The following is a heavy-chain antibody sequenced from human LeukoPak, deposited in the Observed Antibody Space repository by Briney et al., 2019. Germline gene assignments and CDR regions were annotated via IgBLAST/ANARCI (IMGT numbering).Heavy chain of an antibody. CDR2: FDPEDGET. J-gene: IGHJ6*03. V-gene: IGHV1-24*01. CDR3: ASLNPLYCSSTSCYWHYYYMDV. Sequence: ASVKVSCKVSGYTLTELSMHWVRQAPGKGLEWMGGFDPEDGETIYAQKFQGRVTMTEDTSTDTAYMELSSLRSEDTAAYYCASLNPLYCSSTSCYWHYYYMDVWGKGTTVTVSS. CDR1: GYTLTELS. D-gene: IGHD2-2*01.